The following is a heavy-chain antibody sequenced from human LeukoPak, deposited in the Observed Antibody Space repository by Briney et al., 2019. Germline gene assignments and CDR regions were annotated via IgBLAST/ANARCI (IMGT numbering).Heavy chain of an antibody. CDR2: ISYDGSNK. J-gene: IGHJ4*02. Sequence: GGSLRLSCAASGFTFSSYAMHWVRQAPGKGLEWVAVISYDGSNKYYADPVKGRFTISRDSSKNTLYLQMNNLRAEDTAIYYCARAAYDSTGYLTLWGQGTLVTVSS. CDR3: ARAAYDSTGYLTL. D-gene: IGHD3-22*01. CDR1: GFTFSSYA. V-gene: IGHV3-30-3*01.